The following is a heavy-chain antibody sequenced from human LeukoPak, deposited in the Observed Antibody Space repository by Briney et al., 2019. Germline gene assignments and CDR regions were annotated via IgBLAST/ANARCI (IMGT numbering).Heavy chain of an antibody. CDR2: INPNSGGT. V-gene: IGHV1-2*02. CDR3: ARGGKPMITMVRGALASRDAFDI. CDR1: GYTFTGYY. D-gene: IGHD3-10*01. J-gene: IGHJ3*02. Sequence: ASVKVSCKASGYTFTGYYMHWVRQAPGQGLEWMGWINPNSGGTNYAQKFQGRVTMTRDTSISTAYMELSRLRSDDTAVYYCARGGKPMITMVRGALASRDAFDIWGQGTMVTVSS.